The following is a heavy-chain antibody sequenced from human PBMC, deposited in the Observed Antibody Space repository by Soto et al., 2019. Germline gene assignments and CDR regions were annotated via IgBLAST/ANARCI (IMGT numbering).Heavy chain of an antibody. V-gene: IGHV3-21*01. CDR1: GFTFSSYS. CDR2: ISSSSSYI. J-gene: IGHJ6*02. Sequence: GGSLRLSCAASGFTFSSYSMKWVRQAPGKGLEWVSSISSSSSYIYYADSVKGRFTISRDNAKNSLYLQMNSLRAEDTAVYYCARASYGYGYYYGMDVWGQGTTVTVSS. CDR3: ARASYGYGYYYGMDV. D-gene: IGHD5-18*01.